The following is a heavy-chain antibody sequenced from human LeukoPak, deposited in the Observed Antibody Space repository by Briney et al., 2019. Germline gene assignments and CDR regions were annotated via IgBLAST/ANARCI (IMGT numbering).Heavy chain of an antibody. D-gene: IGHD3-10*01. J-gene: IGHJ6*02. Sequence: PSETLSLTCAVYGESFSGYYWSWIRQPPGKGLEWIGEINHSGSTNYNPSLKSRVTISVDTSKNQFSLKLSSVTAADTAVYYCARTRPVDSNYYGSGSYGMDVWGQGTTVTVSS. V-gene: IGHV4-34*01. CDR3: ARTRPVDSNYYGSGSYGMDV. CDR2: INHSGST. CDR1: GESFSGYY.